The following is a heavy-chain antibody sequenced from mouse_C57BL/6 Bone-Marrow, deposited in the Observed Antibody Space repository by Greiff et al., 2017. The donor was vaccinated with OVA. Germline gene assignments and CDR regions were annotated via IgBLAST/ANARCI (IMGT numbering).Heavy chain of an antibody. CDR1: GYTFTSYW. Sequence: QVQLQQPGAELVMPGASVKLSCKASGYTFTSYWMHWVKQRPGQGLAWIGEIDPSDSYTNYNQKFKGKSTLTVDKSSSTAYMQLSSLTSEDSAVYYCAKPADYSNYGGGFAMDYWGQGTSVTVSS. CDR3: AKPADYSNYGGGFAMDY. V-gene: IGHV1-69*01. CDR2: IDPSDSYT. J-gene: IGHJ4*01. D-gene: IGHD2-5*01.